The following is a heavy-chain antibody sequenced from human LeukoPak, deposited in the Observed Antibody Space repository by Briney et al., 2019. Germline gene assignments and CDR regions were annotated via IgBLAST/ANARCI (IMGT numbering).Heavy chain of an antibody. CDR3: ARVRYYYDSSGYSRRAYYYYMDV. CDR2: IYSGGST. J-gene: IGHJ6*03. Sequence: GGSLRLSCAASGFTFSSYSMNWVRQAPGKGLEWVSVIYSGGSTYYADSVKGRFTISRDNSKNTLYLQMNSLRAEDTAVYYCARVRYYYDSSGYSRRAYYYYMDVWGKGTTVTISS. V-gene: IGHV3-53*01. CDR1: GFTFSSYS. D-gene: IGHD3-22*01.